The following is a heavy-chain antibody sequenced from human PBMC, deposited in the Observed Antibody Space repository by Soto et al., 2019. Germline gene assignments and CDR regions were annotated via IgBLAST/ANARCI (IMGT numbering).Heavy chain of an antibody. CDR3: ATTVTTRGYSYGAFDY. Sequence: QVQLQESGPGLVKPSQTLSLTCTVSGGSISSGGYYWSWIRQHPGKGLEWIGSIYYSGSTYYNPSLKSRVTISVDTLKNQFSLKLSSVTAAATAVYYCATTVTTRGYSYGAFDYWGQGTLVTVSS. CDR1: GGSISSGGYY. CDR2: IYYSGST. J-gene: IGHJ4*02. D-gene: IGHD5-18*01. V-gene: IGHV4-31*03.